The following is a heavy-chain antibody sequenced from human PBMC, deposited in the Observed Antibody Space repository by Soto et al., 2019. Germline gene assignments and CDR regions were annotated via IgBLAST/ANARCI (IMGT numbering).Heavy chain of an antibody. D-gene: IGHD6-25*01. Sequence: SETLSLTCSVSGVSISSYFWSWIRQAPGGGLEWIGYTYRRGSTNYSPSLKSRVAISLDTSENQFSLKVNSVTAADTAVYYCARIGGYHGPLDYWGQGTPVTVSS. CDR1: GVSISSYF. J-gene: IGHJ4*02. CDR2: TYRRGST. CDR3: ARIGGYHGPLDY. V-gene: IGHV4-59*01.